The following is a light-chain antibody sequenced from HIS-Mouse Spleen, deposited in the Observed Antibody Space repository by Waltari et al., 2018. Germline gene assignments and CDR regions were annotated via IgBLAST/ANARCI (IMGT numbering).Light chain of an antibody. CDR2: DVS. CDR1: SSDVGGSNY. CDR3: TSYTSSSTHVV. V-gene: IGLV2-14*03. J-gene: IGLJ2*01. Sequence: QSALTQPASVSGSPGPSITISCTGTSSDVGGSNYVPLYQQHPAKAPKPIIYDVSNRPSGVSNRFSGSKSGNTASLTISGLQAEDEADYYCTSYTSSSTHVVFGGGTKLTVL.